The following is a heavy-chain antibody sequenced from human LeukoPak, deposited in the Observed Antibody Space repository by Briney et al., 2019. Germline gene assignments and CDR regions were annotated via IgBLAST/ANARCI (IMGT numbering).Heavy chain of an antibody. J-gene: IGHJ4*02. V-gene: IGHV4-31*03. CDR1: GGSISSGGYY. D-gene: IGHD6-13*01. Sequence: PSETLSLTCTVSGGSISSGGYYWSWIRQHPGKGLEWIGYIYYSGSTYYDPSLKSRVTISVDTSKNQFSLKLSSVTDADTAVYYCARDNGAAAGPQRYYFDYWGQGTLVTVSS. CDR2: IYYSGST. CDR3: ARDNGAAAGPQRYYFDY.